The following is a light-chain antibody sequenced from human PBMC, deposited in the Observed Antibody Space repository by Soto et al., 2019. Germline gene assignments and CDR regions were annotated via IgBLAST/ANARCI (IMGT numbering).Light chain of an antibody. CDR3: QQYGNSPYT. Sequence: LTQSPGTRATLSCRRASQSVSSNVAWYQQKPGQAPRLLIYGASSRATGIPDRFSGSGSGTDFTLTISRLEPEDFAVYYCQQYGNSPYTLGQGTQVDI. V-gene: IGKV3-20*01. J-gene: IGKJ2*01. CDR1: QSVSSN. CDR2: GAS.